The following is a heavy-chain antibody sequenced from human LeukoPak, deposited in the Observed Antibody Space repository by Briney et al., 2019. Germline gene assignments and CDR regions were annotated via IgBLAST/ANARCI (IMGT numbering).Heavy chain of an antibody. CDR1: GGTFSSYA. CDR2: IIPIFGTA. V-gene: IGHV1-69*13. J-gene: IGHJ5*02. Sequence: SVKVSCKASGGTFSSYAISWVRQAPGQGLGWMGGIIPIFGTANYTQKFQGRVTITADESTSTAYMELSSLRSEDTAVYYCARELGGGLRWNRGWFDPWGQGTLVTVSS. CDR3: ARELGGGLRWNRGWFDP. D-gene: IGHD4-23*01.